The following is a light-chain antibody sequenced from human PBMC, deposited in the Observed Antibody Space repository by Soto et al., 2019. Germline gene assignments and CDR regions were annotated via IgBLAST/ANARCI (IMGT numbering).Light chain of an antibody. CDR3: CSYRGSRAV. V-gene: IGLV2-23*02. J-gene: IGLJ7*01. CDR2: EVS. Sequence: QSVLTQPASVSGSPGQSITISCTGTSSDVGSHNLVSWYQQHPGQATKLMIYEVSKRPLGVSTRCSASKSANTASLTISGLQAEDEADYYCCSYRGSRAVLGGGTQLTVL. CDR1: SSDVGSHNL.